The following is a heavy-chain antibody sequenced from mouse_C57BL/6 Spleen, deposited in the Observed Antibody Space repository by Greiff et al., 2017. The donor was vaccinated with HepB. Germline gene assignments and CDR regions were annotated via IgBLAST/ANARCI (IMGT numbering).Heavy chain of an antibody. D-gene: IGHD2-10*02. Sequence: EVKLQESGPGLVKPSQSLSLTCSVTGYSITSGYYWNWIRQFPGNKLEWMGYISYDGSNNYNPSLKNRISITRDTSKNQFFLKLNSVTTEDTATYYCARESNPSYWYFDVWGTGTTVTVSS. CDR1: GYSITSGYY. J-gene: IGHJ1*03. V-gene: IGHV3-6*01. CDR3: ARESNPSYWYFDV. CDR2: ISYDGSN.